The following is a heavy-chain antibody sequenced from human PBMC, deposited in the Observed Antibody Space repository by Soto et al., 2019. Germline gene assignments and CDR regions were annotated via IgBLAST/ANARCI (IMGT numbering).Heavy chain of an antibody. V-gene: IGHV5-51*01. Sequence: PGESLKISCKGSGYSFTSYWIGWVRQMPGKGLEWMGIIYPGDSDTRYSPSFQGQVTISADKSISTAYLQWSSLKASDTAMYYCARQYYYDSSGYYYEHYYYGMDVWGQGTTVTVSS. CDR2: IYPGDSDT. CDR1: GYSFTSYW. CDR3: ARQYYYDSSGYYYEHYYYGMDV. D-gene: IGHD3-22*01. J-gene: IGHJ6*02.